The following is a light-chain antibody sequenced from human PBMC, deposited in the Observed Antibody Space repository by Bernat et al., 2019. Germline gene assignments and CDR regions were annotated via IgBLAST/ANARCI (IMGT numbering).Light chain of an antibody. J-gene: IGKJ2*01. CDR2: LGS. V-gene: IGKV2-28*01. CDR3: MQALHTPPT. CDR1: QSLLHRNGYNY. Sequence: DLVMTQSPLSLPVTPGEPASISCRSSQSLLHRNGYNYLDWYLQKPGQSPQLLIYLGSNRASGVPDRFSGSESGTDFTLKISRVEAEDVGVYYCMQALHTPPTFGQGTKLEIK.